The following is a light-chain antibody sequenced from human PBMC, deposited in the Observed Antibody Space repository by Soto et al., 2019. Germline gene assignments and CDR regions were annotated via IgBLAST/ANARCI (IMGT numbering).Light chain of an antibody. Sequence: QSALTQSASVSGSPGQSITISCTGTSSDIGAYNYVSWYQQHPGKAPKLMIYEVSNRPSGVSNRFSGSKSGNTASLTISGLQDEDEADYYCSSYTGSSTPEVFGTGTKVTVL. J-gene: IGLJ1*01. CDR3: SSYTGSSTPEV. CDR1: SSDIGAYNY. V-gene: IGLV2-14*01. CDR2: EVS.